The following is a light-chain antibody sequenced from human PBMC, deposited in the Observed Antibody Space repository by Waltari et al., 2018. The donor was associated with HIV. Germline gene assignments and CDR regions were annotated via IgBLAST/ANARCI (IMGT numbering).Light chain of an antibody. J-gene: IGKJ1*01. CDR3: QQYNNWPPWT. CDR1: QSVCSN. Sequence: EVVMKQSPATLSVSPGERVTLPCRASQSVCSNLAWYQQKPGQAPRLPIYDASTRYSGVPARFSGSGSGTDFTLTISSLQSEDFAVYYCQQYNNWPPWTFGQGTRVQIK. CDR2: DAS. V-gene: IGKV3-15*01.